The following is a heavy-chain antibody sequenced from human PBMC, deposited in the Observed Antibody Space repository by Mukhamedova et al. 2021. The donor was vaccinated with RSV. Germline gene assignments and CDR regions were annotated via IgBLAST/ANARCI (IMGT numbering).Heavy chain of an antibody. CDR3: AREAFQILIDY. Sequence: GLEWVATIKEDGSEIYYVDSVRDRFTISRANAKNSLYLQMSSLRAEDTAVYYCAREAFQILIDYWGQGTLVTVSS. V-gene: IGHV3-7*03. J-gene: IGHJ4*02. CDR2: IKEDGSEI. D-gene: IGHD3-3*02.